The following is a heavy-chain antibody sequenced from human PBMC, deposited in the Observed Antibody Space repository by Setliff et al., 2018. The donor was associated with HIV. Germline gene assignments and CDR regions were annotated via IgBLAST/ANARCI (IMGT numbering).Heavy chain of an antibody. CDR3: AKGADPGSSGHYAPYYFDY. V-gene: IGHV3-11*04. Sequence: GGSLRLSCAASGFTFSDYYMSWIRQAPGKGLEWVSYISTGGSFIYYADSVKGRFTISRDNSKNTLYLQMNSLRAEDTAVYYCAKGADPGSSGHYAPYYFDYWGQGKLVTVSS. J-gene: IGHJ4*02. D-gene: IGHD3-22*01. CDR2: ISTGGSFI. CDR1: GFTFSDYY.